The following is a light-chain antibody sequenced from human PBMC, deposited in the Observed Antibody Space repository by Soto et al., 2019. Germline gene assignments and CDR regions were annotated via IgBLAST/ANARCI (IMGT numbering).Light chain of an antibody. V-gene: IGLV1-40*01. CDR2: ANN. Sequence: QSVLTQPPSVSGAPGQGITISCTGTRSNLGAGYDVHWYQQLPGAAPKLLIYANNIRPSGVPDRFSGSKSGTSASLAITGLQDEDEGDYYCQSYDSSLTGSVFGGGTQLTVL. CDR3: QSYDSSLTGSV. J-gene: IGLJ7*01. CDR1: RSNLGAGYD.